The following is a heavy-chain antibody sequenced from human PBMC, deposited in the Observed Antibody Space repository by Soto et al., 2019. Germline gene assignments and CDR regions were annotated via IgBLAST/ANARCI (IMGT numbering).Heavy chain of an antibody. Sequence: QVQLVQSGAEVKKPGASVKVSCKASGYTFTSYAMHWVRQAPGQRLEWMGWINARNGNTKYSQKFQGRVTITRDTSASTAYMELSSLRSEDTAVYYCARGLEGWGYAPWGQGTLVTVSS. J-gene: IGHJ5*02. V-gene: IGHV1-3*01. D-gene: IGHD3-16*01. CDR1: GYTFTSYA. CDR3: ARGLEGWGYAP. CDR2: INARNGNT.